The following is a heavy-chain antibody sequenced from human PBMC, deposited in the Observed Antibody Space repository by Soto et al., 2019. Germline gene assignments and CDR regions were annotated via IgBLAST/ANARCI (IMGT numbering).Heavy chain of an antibody. V-gene: IGHV1-69*02. D-gene: IGHD2-2*02. CDR3: AMEYGSATRCYKDY. CDR2: IIPILGIA. CDR1: GGTFSSYT. Sequence: QVQLVQSGAEVKKPGSSVKVSCKASGGTFSSYTISWVRQAPGQGLEWMGRIIPILGIANYAQKFQGRVTITADKSTSTAYMELSSLRSEDTAVYYCAMEYGSATRCYKDYWGQGPLVTVSS. J-gene: IGHJ4*02.